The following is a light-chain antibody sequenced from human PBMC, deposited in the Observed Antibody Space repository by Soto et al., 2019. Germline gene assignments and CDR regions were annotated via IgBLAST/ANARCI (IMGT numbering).Light chain of an antibody. CDR3: QQLNSYPIT. CDR1: QSISSY. J-gene: IGKJ5*01. Sequence: DIQMTQSPSSLSASVGDRVTITCRASQSISSYLNWYQQKPGKAPKXXIYAASSLQSGVPSRFSGSRSGTEFTLTISSLQPEDFATYYCQQLNSYPITFGQGTRLEIK. CDR2: AAS. V-gene: IGKV1-9*01.